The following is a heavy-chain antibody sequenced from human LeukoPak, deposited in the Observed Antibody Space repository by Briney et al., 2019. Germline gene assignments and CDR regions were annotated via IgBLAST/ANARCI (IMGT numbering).Heavy chain of an antibody. CDR1: GFTFSSYA. J-gene: IGHJ4*02. V-gene: IGHV3-30-3*01. Sequence: GGSLRLSCAASGFTFSSYAMSWVRQAPGKGLEWLAIITYDGTNKYYADSVKGRFTISRDNSKNTLFLQMNSLRAEDTAVYYCARVEYSSSPHFDYWGQGTLVTVSS. D-gene: IGHD6-6*01. CDR3: ARVEYSSSPHFDY. CDR2: ITYDGTNK.